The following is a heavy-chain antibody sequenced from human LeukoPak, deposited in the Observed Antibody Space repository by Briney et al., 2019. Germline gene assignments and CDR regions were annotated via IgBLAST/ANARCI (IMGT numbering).Heavy chain of an antibody. J-gene: IGHJ5*02. V-gene: IGHV1-2*04. CDR2: IKPNSGGT. D-gene: IGHD1-26*01. CDR1: GYTFTGYY. CDR3: ARDGGARYSGSGGWFDP. Sequence: ASVKVSCKASGYTFTGYYMHWVRQAPGQGLEWMGWIKPNSGGTNYAQKFQGWVTVTRDTSISTAYMELSRLRSDDTAVYYCARDGGARYSGSGGWFDPWGQGTLVTVSS.